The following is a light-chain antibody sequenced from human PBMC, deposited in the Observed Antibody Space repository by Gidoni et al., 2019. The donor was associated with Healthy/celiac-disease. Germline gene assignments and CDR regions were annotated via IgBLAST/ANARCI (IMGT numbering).Light chain of an antibody. CDR2: WAS. J-gene: IGKJ4*01. Sequence: DIVMTQSPDSLAVSLGERATINCKSSQSVLYSSNNKNYLVWYQQKPGQPPKLLIYWASTRESGVPDRCSGSGSGRDFTLTISSLQAEDVAVYYCQQYYSTPLTFXGXTKVEIK. V-gene: IGKV4-1*01. CDR3: QQYYSTPLT. CDR1: QSVLYSSNNKNY.